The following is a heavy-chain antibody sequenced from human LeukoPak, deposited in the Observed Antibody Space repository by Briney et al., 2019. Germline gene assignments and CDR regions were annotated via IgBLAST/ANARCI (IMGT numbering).Heavy chain of an antibody. CDR3: ARAAYNSGPDY. Sequence: GGSLRLSCAASGFTFSNYWMNWVRQAPGKGLVCVSHIHSDGSGASYADSVKGRFTISRDNAKNTLYLQMNSLKADDTAVYYCARAAYNSGPDYWGQGTLVTVSS. CDR1: GFTFSNYW. D-gene: IGHD6-19*01. J-gene: IGHJ4*02. V-gene: IGHV3-74*01. CDR2: IHSDGSGA.